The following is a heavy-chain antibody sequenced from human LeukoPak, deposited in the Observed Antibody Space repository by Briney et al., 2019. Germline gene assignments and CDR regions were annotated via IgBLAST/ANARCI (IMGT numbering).Heavy chain of an antibody. CDR2: INPNSGGT. D-gene: IGHD3-22*01. CDR1: GYTFTSYY. V-gene: IGHV1-2*02. CDR3: ARLNSGGSGLFVDSGAFDI. J-gene: IGHJ3*02. Sequence: ASVKVSCKASGYTFTSYYIHWVRQAPGQGLEWMGWINPNSGGTNYAQKFQGRVTMTRDTSISTAYMELSRLRSDDTAVYYCARLNSGGSGLFVDSGAFDIWGQGTMVTVSS.